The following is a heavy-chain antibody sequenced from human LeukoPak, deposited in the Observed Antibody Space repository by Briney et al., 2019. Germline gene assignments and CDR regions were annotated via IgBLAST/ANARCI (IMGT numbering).Heavy chain of an antibody. D-gene: IGHD3-10*01. J-gene: IGHJ4*02. V-gene: IGHV1-69*05. CDR2: IIHIFGTA. CDR3: AREGRPAGFYYGSGSYVWDY. Sequence: GASVKVSCKASGGTFSSYAISWVRRAPGQGLEWMGGIIHIFGTANYAQKFQGRVTITTDESTSTAYMELSSLRSEDTAVYYCAREGRPAGFYYGSGSYVWDYWGQGTLVTVSS. CDR1: GGTFSSYA.